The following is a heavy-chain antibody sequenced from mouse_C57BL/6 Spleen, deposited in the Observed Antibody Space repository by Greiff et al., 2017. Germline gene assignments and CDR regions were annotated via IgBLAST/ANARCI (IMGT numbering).Heavy chain of an antibody. Sequence: VKLQESGAELVKPGASVKISCKASGYAFSSYWMNWVKQRPGKGLEWIGQIYPGDGDTNYNGKFKGKATLTADKSSSTAYMQLSSLTSEDSAVYFCARYYDYIYAMDYWGQGTSVTVSS. CDR2: IYPGDGDT. J-gene: IGHJ4*01. D-gene: IGHD2-4*01. V-gene: IGHV1-80*01. CDR3: ARYYDYIYAMDY. CDR1: GYAFSSYW.